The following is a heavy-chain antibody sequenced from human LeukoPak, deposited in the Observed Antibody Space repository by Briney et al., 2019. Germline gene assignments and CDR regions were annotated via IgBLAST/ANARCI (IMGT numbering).Heavy chain of an antibody. CDR1: GFTFSSYG. CDR3: AKDLYYGGNSFLNYFDY. D-gene: IGHD4-23*01. J-gene: IGHJ4*02. Sequence: QSGGSLRLSCAASGFTFSSYGMHWVRQAPGKGLEWVAVISYDGTNKFYADSVKGRFTISRDNSKNTLYLQMNSLRAEDTAVYYCAKDLYYGGNSFLNYFDYWGQGTLVTVSS. CDR2: ISYDGTNK. V-gene: IGHV3-30*18.